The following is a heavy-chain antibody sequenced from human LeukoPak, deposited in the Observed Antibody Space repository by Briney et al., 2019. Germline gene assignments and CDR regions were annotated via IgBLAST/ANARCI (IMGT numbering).Heavy chain of an antibody. CDR1: GFTFSDYV. Sequence: PGRSLRLSCAAPGFTFSDYVLHWVRQAPGKGLEWVTVLSPRGNYEYYGDSVQGGFTISRDDSKNTVSLQMHSLRDEDTAVYYCARDWIDRSLDYWGQGTLVTVSS. D-gene: IGHD2-2*03. CDR3: ARDWIDRSLDY. CDR2: LSPRGNYE. V-gene: IGHV3-33*01. J-gene: IGHJ4*02.